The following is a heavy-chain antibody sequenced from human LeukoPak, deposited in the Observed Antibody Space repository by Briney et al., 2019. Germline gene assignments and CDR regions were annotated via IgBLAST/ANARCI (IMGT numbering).Heavy chain of an antibody. V-gene: IGHV4-39*07. J-gene: IGHJ5*02. CDR3: ARADMATSRRNNWFDP. CDR2: IYYSGST. CDR1: GGSISSSSYY. Sequence: PSETLSLTCTVSGGSISSSSYYWGWIRQPPGKGLEWIGSIYYSGSTYYNPSLKSRVTISVDTSKNQFSLKLSSVTAADTAVYYCARADMATSRRNNWFDPWGQGTLVTVSS. D-gene: IGHD5-24*01.